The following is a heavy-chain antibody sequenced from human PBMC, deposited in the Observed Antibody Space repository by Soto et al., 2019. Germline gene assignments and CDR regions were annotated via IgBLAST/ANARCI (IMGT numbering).Heavy chain of an antibody. D-gene: IGHD2-21*02. CDR1: GGSISSGGYY. J-gene: IGHJ3*02. CDR2: ISYTGST. V-gene: IGHV4-31*03. CDR3: ASPGVTATSGADYAFDI. Sequence: QVQLQESGPGLVKPSQTLSLTCTVSGGSISSGGYYWTWIRQHPGKGLEWIGYISYTGSTYYNPSLKRRLTKSLGTSKNRCSLKLSSVTAADTAVYYCASPGVTATSGADYAFDIWGQGTMVTVSS.